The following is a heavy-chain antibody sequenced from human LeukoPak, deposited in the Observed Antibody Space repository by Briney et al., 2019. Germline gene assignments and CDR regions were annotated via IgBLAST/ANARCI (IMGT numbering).Heavy chain of an antibody. CDR3: ARADSGTLGGAFDI. V-gene: IGHV1-2*02. CDR1: GYTFIDYF. Sequence: ASVTVSCKASGYTFIDYFIHWMRQTPGQGLEWLGWINPQSGVTRYAQKFQGRVTLTRDTAAYRELSSLKYDDTAVYYCARADSGTLGGAFDIWGQGTAVTVSS. J-gene: IGHJ3*02. CDR2: INPQSGVT. D-gene: IGHD1-14*01.